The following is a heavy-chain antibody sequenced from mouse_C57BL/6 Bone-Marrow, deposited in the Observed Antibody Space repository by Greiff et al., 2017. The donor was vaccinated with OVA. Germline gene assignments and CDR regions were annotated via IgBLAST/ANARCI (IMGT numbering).Heavy chain of an antibody. CDR3: ARRGIYYAMDY. J-gene: IGHJ4*01. CDR2: ISNLAYSI. CDR1: GFTFSDYG. V-gene: IGHV5-15*01. Sequence: EVHLVESGGGLVQPGGSLKLSCAASGFTFSDYGMAWVRQAPRKGPKWVAFISNLAYSIYYADTVTGRFTISRENAKNTLYLEMSSLRSEDTAMYYCARRGIYYAMDYWGQGSAVTVSS.